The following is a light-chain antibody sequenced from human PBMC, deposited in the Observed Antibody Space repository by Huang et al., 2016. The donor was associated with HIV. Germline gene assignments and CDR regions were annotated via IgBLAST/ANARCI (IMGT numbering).Light chain of an antibody. CDR2: ATS. V-gene: IGKV1-NL1*01. CDR1: QGISKS. CDR3: QQYQSVPWT. J-gene: IGKJ1*01. Sequence: DIQMTQSPSSLSASVGDRVNIICRASQGISKSLAWYQQKPGKAPKLLLYATSKLESGVPSRFSGSCSGTHYTLTISTLQPEDLATYYCQQYQSVPWTFGQGTKVAI.